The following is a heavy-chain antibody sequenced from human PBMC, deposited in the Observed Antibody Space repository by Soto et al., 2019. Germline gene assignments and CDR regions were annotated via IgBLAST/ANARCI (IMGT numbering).Heavy chain of an antibody. D-gene: IGHD2-2*01. J-gene: IGHJ3*02. CDR3: ARRGYQDIVLVPAAISVDMYALDI. V-gene: IGHV1-69*13. Sequence: SVKVSCKASGVTFSSYAISWVRQAPGQGLEWMGGIIPIFGTANYAQKFQGSVTITADESTSTAYMELGSLRSEDSAVYYCARRGYQDIVLVPAAISVDMYALDIWGQGTMVTVSS. CDR1: GVTFSSYA. CDR2: IIPIFGTA.